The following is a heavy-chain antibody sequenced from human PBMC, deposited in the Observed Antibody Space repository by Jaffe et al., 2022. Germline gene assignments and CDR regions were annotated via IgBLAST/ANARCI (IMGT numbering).Heavy chain of an antibody. CDR2: INPNSGGT. J-gene: IGHJ4*02. CDR1: GYTFTGYY. V-gene: IGHV1-2*06. Sequence: QVQLVQSGAEVKKPGASVKVSCKASGYTFTGYYMHWVRQAPGQGLEWMGRINPNSGGTNYAQKFQGRVTMTRDTSISTAYMELSRLRSDDTAVYYCALGKKIFGVVSPFDYWGQGTLVTVSS. CDR3: ALGKKIFGVVSPFDY. D-gene: IGHD3-3*01.